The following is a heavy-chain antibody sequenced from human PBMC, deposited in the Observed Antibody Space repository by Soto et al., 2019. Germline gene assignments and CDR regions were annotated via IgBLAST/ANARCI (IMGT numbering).Heavy chain of an antibody. CDR3: ARGNSPVNVY. Sequence: DVHLVESGGGLAQPGGSLRLSCAASGFTLSSYEMNWVRQAPGKGLEWISYITSSGTTIYYADSVKGRFTISRDNAKNSLYLQMNSLRAEDTAVYYCARGNSPVNVYWGQGTLVTVSS. CDR1: GFTLSSYE. J-gene: IGHJ4*02. V-gene: IGHV3-48*03. CDR2: ITSSGTTI. D-gene: IGHD3-16*02.